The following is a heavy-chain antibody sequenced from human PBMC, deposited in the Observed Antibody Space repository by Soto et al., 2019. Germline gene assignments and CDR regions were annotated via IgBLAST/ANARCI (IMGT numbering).Heavy chain of an antibody. V-gene: IGHV3-23*01. CDR2: ISGSGGST. CDR3: AKELYSSSTSCNYYMDV. J-gene: IGHJ6*03. Sequence: EVQLLESGGGLVQPGGSLRLSCAASGITFSSYAMNWVRQAPGKGLEWVSAISGSGGSTYYADSVKGRFTISRDNSKNTLYLQKNNLRAEDTAVYYCAKELYSSSTSCNYYMDVWGKGTTVTVSS. CDR1: GITFSSYA. D-gene: IGHD2-2*01.